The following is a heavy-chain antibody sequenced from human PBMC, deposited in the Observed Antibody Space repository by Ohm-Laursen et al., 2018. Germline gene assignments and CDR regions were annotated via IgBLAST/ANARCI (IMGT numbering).Heavy chain of an antibody. CDR2: ISYDGSSK. CDR3: ARGRGLRFLEWLRGPAPDV. J-gene: IGHJ6*02. D-gene: IGHD3-3*01. V-gene: IGHV3-30*03. CDR1: GFTFSNYD. Sequence: SLRLSCAASGFTFSNYDMHWVRQAPGKGLEWVAFISYDGSSKYYVDSVKGRFTISRDSSKNTLYLQVNSLRAEDTAVYYCARGRGLRFLEWLRGPAPDVWGQGTTVTVSS.